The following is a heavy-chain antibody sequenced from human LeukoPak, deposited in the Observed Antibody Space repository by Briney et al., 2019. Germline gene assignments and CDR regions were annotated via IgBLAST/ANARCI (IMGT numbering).Heavy chain of an antibody. CDR2: PSSSSTYL. J-gene: IGHJ4*02. Sequence: PSGCLRLSCVASGFTFRSYSMNWVRQAPGQGLEWVSSPSSSSTYLYYADSVKGRFTMSRDNANNSLYLQMNSLRADDTAVYYCARDLNSDILTGSLRAYFDSWGQGTLVTVSS. V-gene: IGHV3-21*01. D-gene: IGHD3-9*01. CDR3: ARDLNSDILTGSLRAYFDS. CDR1: GFTFRSYS.